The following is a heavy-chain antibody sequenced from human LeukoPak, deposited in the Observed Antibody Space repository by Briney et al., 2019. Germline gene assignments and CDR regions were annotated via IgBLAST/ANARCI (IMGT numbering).Heavy chain of an antibody. CDR2: INSDGSST. CDR1: GFTFSSYW. CDR3: ATLGENRDSGYYFDS. Sequence: PGGSLRLSCAASGFTFSSYWMHWVRQVPGKGLVWVSRINSDGSSTTYADSVKGRFTISRDNAKNTLYLQMSSLRAEDTAVYYCATLGENRDSGYYFDSWGRGTLVTVSS. V-gene: IGHV3-74*01. J-gene: IGHJ4*02. D-gene: IGHD3-10*01.